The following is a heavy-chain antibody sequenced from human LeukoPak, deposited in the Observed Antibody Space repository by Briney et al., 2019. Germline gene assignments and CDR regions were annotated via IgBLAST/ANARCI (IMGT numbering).Heavy chain of an antibody. Sequence: ASVKVSCKAFGYTFITYYMHWVRQAPGQGLEWMGIINPSGGTTSYAQKFQGRVTMTRDTSTSTVYMELSSLRSEDTAVYYCARGPYGDYGDYWGQGTLVTASS. CDR3: ARGPYGDYGDY. CDR1: GYTFITYY. D-gene: IGHD4-17*01. J-gene: IGHJ4*02. V-gene: IGHV1-46*01. CDR2: INPSGGTT.